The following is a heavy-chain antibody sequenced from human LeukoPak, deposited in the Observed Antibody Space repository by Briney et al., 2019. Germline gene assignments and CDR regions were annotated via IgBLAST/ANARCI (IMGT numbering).Heavy chain of an antibody. CDR1: GGSFSGYY. CDR3: ASGYYGDYIINYYYGMDV. CDR2: INHRGST. J-gene: IGHJ6*02. Sequence: SETLSLTCVVYGGSFSGYYWSWIRQPPGKGLEWIGEINHRGSTNYNPSLKSRVTMSVDTSKNQFSLKLSSVTAADTAVYYCASGYYGDYIINYYYGMDVWGQGTTVTVSS. V-gene: IGHV4-34*01. D-gene: IGHD4-17*01.